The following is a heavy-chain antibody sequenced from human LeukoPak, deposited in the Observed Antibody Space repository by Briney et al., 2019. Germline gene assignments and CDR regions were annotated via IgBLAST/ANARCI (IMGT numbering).Heavy chain of an antibody. V-gene: IGHV3-23*01. CDR3: AKVAISDRASYDYYYYYYMDV. D-gene: IGHD3-16*01. Sequence: GGSLRLSCAASGFTFSSYAMSWVRQAPGKGLEWVSAISGSGGSTYYADSVKGRFTISRDNSKNTLYLQMNSLRAEDTAVYYCAKVAISDRASYDYYYYYYMDVWGKGTTVTVSS. CDR2: ISGSGGST. CDR1: GFTFSSYA. J-gene: IGHJ6*03.